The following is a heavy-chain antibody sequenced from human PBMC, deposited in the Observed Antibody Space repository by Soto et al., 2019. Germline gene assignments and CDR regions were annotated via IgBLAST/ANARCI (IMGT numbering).Heavy chain of an antibody. Sequence: QVQLVQSGAEVKNPGASVKISCTASGYNFINNYIYWVRQAPGQGLGYMGLIYLSGGNTKYAQKFQDRVTMTRDTSTNTVYLELTSLRFDDTAMYYCAKEGAEWGQGTLVTVSS. V-gene: IGHV1-46*01. J-gene: IGHJ4*02. CDR3: AKEGAE. CDR2: IYLSGGNT. CDR1: GYNFINNY.